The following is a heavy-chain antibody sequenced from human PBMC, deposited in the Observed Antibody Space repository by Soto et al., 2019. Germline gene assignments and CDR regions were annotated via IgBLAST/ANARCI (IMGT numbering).Heavy chain of an antibody. CDR2: IGTAGDT. CDR1: GFTFSSYD. D-gene: IGHD5-12*01. V-gene: IGHV3-13*01. Sequence: GSLRLSCAASGFTFSSYDMHWVRQATGKGLEWVSAIGTAGDTYYPGSVKGRFTISRENAKNSLYLQMNSLRAGDTAAYYCARGGVLSGYDSLDYWGQGTLVTVSS. J-gene: IGHJ4*02. CDR3: ARGGVLSGYDSLDY.